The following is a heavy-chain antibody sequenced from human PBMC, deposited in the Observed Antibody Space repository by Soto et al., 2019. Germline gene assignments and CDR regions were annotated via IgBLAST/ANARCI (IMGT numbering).Heavy chain of an antibody. CDR2: VYYSGST. D-gene: IGHD3-3*01. CDR1: GGSISTYY. V-gene: IGHV4-59*08. Sequence: QVQLQESGPGLVKPSETLSLTCTVSGGSISTYYWSWIRQPPGKGLEWIGYVYYSGSTNYNPSLKSRVTISVDTSKNQFSLKLSSVTAADTAVYYCARLLIWSSYSYDAFDIWGQGTMVTVSS. J-gene: IGHJ3*02. CDR3: ARLLIWSSYSYDAFDI.